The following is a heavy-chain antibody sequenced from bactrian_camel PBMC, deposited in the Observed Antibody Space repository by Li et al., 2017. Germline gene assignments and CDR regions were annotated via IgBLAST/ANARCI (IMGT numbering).Heavy chain of an antibody. D-gene: IGHD5*01. CDR2: VSAAGRT. Sequence: HVQLVESGGGSVQAGGSLRLSCAASGSTYSSLSMAWFRQAPGKEREGVAAVSAAGRTGVADSVKGRFTISKDNAKNTLYLQLNSLTREDSAMYYCTRETQWVGYHEFAEYWARGPRSPSP. CDR1: GSTYSSLS. V-gene: IGHV3S55*01. J-gene: IGHJ4*01.